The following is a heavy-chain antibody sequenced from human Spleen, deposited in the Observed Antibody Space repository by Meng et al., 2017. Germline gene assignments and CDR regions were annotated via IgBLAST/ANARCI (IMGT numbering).Heavy chain of an antibody. CDR2: ISSSGSTI. J-gene: IGHJ4*02. D-gene: IGHD6-13*01. CDR3: AREYSSSYWGWGKANGAPGY. V-gene: IGHV3-11*01. CDR1: GFTFSDYY. Sequence: GGSLRLSCAASGFTFSDYYMSWIRQAPGKGLEWVSYISSSGSTIYYADSVKGRFTISRDNAKNSLYLQMNGLRAEDTAVYYCAREYSSSYWGWGKANGAPGYWGQGTLVTVSS.